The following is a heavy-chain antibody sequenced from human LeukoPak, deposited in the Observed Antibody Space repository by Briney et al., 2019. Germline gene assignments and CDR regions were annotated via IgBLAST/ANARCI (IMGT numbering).Heavy chain of an antibody. CDR2: ISGSGGST. V-gene: IGHV3-23*01. D-gene: IGHD2-2*01. CDR3: AKSSDGSTSFDQ. CDR1: GFTFSSYA. J-gene: IGHJ4*02. Sequence: QTGGSLRLSCAASGFTFSSYAMSWVRQAPGKGLEWVSAISGSGGSTYYADSVKGRFTISRDNSKNTLYLQMNSLRAEDTAVYYCAKSSDGSTSFDQWGQGTLVTVSS.